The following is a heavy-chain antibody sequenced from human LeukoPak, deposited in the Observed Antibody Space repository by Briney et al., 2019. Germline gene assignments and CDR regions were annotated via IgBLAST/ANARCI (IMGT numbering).Heavy chain of an antibody. D-gene: IGHD6-13*01. CDR1: GFTFSGYS. CDR3: AKGAIAAAGYNWFDP. CDR2: ISGSGGST. V-gene: IGHV3-23*01. Sequence: GGSLRLSCAASGFTFSGYSMNWVRQAPGKGLEWVSAISGSGGSTYYADSVKGRFTISRDNSKNTLYLQMNSLRAEDTAVYYCAKGAIAAAGYNWFDPWGQGTLVTVSS. J-gene: IGHJ5*02.